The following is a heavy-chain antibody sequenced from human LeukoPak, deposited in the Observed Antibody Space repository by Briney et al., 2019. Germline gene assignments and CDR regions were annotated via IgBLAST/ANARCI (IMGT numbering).Heavy chain of an antibody. D-gene: IGHD4-17*01. CDR3: ARRGGPYGDLDY. CDR2: IYPGGSDT. J-gene: IGHJ4*02. V-gene: IGHV5-51*01. CDR1: GYSITNYW. Sequence: GASLRISCKGSGYSITNYWIGCVRQMPGKGLELVGIIYPGGSDTCYSPSLQGQVTISADKSISTAYLQWSSLKASDTAMYYCARRGGPYGDLDYWGQGTLVTVSS.